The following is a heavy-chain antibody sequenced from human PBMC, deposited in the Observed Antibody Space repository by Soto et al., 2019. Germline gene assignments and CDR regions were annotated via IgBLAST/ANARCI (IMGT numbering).Heavy chain of an antibody. V-gene: IGHV1-3*01. CDR1: GYTFTSYA. D-gene: IGHD3-22*01. CDR3: ARDQGYDSTSGEFDY. J-gene: IGHJ4*02. CDR2: INAGNGNT. Sequence: GASVKVSCKASGYTFTSYAMHWVRQAPGQRLEWMGWINAGNGNTKYSQKFQGRVTITRDTSASTAYMELSSLRSEDTAVYYCARDQGYDSTSGEFDYWGQGTLVTVSS.